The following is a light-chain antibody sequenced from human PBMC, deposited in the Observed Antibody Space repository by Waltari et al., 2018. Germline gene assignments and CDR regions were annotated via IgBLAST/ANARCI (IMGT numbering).Light chain of an antibody. CDR2: WAS. J-gene: IGKJ1*01. Sequence: DVVMTQSPDYLAVSLGERATINCKSSQSLLYTSNNKNYLAWYQQKQGQPPKILIYWASSRESGVPDRFSGSGSGTDFTLTISGLQAEDVASYFCLQYLHTPRTFGQGTKVEIK. V-gene: IGKV4-1*01. CDR1: QSLLYTSNNKNY. CDR3: LQYLHTPRT.